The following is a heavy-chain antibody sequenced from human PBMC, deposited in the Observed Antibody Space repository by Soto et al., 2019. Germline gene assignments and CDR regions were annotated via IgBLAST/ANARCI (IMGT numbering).Heavy chain of an antibody. J-gene: IGHJ4*02. D-gene: IGHD2-8*01. Sequence: GASVKVSCKASGYTFTSYAMHWVRQAPGQRLEWMGWINAGNGNIKYSQKVQGRITITRDTSTSTAYMELRSLRSDDTAVYYCARDGRNGGYFDYWGQGTVVTVSS. V-gene: IGHV1-3*01. CDR3: ARDGRNGGYFDY. CDR1: GYTFTSYA. CDR2: INAGNGNI.